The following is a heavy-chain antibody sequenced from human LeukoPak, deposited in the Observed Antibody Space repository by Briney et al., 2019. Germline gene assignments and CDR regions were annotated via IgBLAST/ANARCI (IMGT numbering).Heavy chain of an antibody. J-gene: IGHJ6*02. D-gene: IGHD6-6*01. CDR3: ARVLYSSSSSGGFYYYGMDV. V-gene: IGHV1-69*13. Sequence: ASVKVSCKASGYTFSSYAISWARQAPGQGLEWMGGIIPIFGTANYAQKFQGRVTITADESTSTAYMELSSLRSEDTAVYYCARVLYSSSSSGGFYYYGMDVWGQGTTVTVSS. CDR2: IIPIFGTA. CDR1: GYTFSSYA.